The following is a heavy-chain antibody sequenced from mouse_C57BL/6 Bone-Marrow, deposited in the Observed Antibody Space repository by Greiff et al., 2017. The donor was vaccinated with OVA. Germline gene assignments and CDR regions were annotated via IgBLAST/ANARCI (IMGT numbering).Heavy chain of an antibody. Sequence: QVQLKQSGPELVKPGASVKISCKASGYAFSSSWMNWVKQRPGKGLEWIGRIYPGDGDTNYNGKFKGKATLTADKSSSTAYMQLSSLTSEDSAVYFCASPNYYGSSYAWFAYWGQGTLVTVSA. J-gene: IGHJ3*01. D-gene: IGHD1-1*01. CDR1: GYAFSSSW. CDR3: ASPNYYGSSYAWFAY. CDR2: IYPGDGDT. V-gene: IGHV1-82*01.